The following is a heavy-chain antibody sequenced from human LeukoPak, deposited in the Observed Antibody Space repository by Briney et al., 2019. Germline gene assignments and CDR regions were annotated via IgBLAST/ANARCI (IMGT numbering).Heavy chain of an antibody. Sequence: PGGSLRLSCAASGFTFSSYAMSWVRQAPGKGLEWVSAISGSGGSTYYADSVKGRFTISRDNSKNTLYLQMNSLRAEDTAVYYCAKGLWFGELLSVGDDYWGQGTLVTVSS. J-gene: IGHJ4*02. V-gene: IGHV3-23*01. D-gene: IGHD3-10*01. CDR3: AKGLWFGELLSVGDDY. CDR1: GFTFSSYA. CDR2: ISGSGGST.